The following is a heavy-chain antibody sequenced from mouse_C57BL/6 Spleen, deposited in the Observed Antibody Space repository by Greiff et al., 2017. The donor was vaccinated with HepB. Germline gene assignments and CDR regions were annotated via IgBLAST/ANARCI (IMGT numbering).Heavy chain of an antibody. Sequence: VHVQQSGAELVRPGASVKLSCTASGFNIKDYYMHWVKQRPEQGLKWIGRIDPEDGDTEYAPKFQGKATMTADTSSNTAYLQLSSLTSEDTAVYYCNPYGGMDYWGQGTSVTVSS. J-gene: IGHJ4*01. CDR3: NPYGGMDY. CDR2: IDPEDGDT. CDR1: GFNIKDYY. D-gene: IGHD1-1*01. V-gene: IGHV14-1*01.